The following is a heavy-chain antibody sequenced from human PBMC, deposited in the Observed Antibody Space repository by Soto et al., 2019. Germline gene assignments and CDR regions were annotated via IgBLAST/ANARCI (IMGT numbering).Heavy chain of an antibody. CDR2: ISGSGGST. CDR1: GFTFSSYA. J-gene: IGHJ4*02. V-gene: IGHV3-23*01. CDR3: AKVPGGIVVVAAAMDY. Sequence: EVQLLESGGGLVQPGGSLRLSCAASGFTFSSYAMSWVRQAPGKGLEWVSAISGSGGSTYYAYSVKGRFTISIDNSQTTLYLQMNSLRAEDTAVYYCAKVPGGIVVVAAAMDYWGQGTLVTVSS. D-gene: IGHD2-2*01.